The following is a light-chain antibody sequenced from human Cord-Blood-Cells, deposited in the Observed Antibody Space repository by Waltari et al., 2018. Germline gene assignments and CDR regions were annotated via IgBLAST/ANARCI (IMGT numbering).Light chain of an antibody. V-gene: IGLV2-23*01. CDR1: SSDVGSYNL. Sequence: QPALTQPASVSGSPGQSITIPCTGTSSDVGSYNLVSWYQQHPGKAPKLMIYEGSKRPSGVSNRFSGSTSGNTASLTISGLQAEDEADYYCCSYAGSSTWVFGGGTKLTVL. J-gene: IGLJ3*02. CDR2: EGS. CDR3: CSYAGSSTWV.